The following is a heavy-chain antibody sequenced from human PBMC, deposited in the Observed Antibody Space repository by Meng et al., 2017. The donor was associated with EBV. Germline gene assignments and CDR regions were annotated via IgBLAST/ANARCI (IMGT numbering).Heavy chain of an antibody. Sequence: QGQLPRSCPGLLTPSETLSLTFTFLCVSVSGGTYHWSWIRQPPGKELEWIGYIYDGGTTIYNPSLKSRVTILVDASKNQFSLKLSSVTTADTAVYYCAKSRSSTPGVVDYWGQGTLVTVSS. CDR1: CVSVSGGTYH. V-gene: IGHV4-61*01. CDR3: AKSRSSTPGVVDY. J-gene: IGHJ4*02. D-gene: IGHD3-10*01. CDR2: IYDGGTT.